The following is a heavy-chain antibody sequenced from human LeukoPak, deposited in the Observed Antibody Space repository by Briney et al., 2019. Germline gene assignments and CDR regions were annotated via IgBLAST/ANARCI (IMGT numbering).Heavy chain of an antibody. CDR1: GATVNIDHA. Sequence: SVKVSCKAFGATVNIDHAFIGARQAPGQGLQWMGRIIPFLGVVNYAQNFQGRVSFTADMSTTTMFMHLYSLRLADTAIYYCSPCGHDYDWFGPWGQGTLVTVSS. D-gene: IGHD5-12*01. J-gene: IGHJ5*02. V-gene: IGHV1-69*04. CDR3: SPCGHDYDWFGP. CDR2: IIPFLGVV.